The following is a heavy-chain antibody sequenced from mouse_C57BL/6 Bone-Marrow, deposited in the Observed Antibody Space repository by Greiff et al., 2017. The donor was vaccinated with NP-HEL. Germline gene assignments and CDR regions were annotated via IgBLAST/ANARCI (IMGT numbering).Heavy chain of an antibody. V-gene: IGHV1-26*01. CDR3: ARCGVYWYFDV. CDR1: GYTFTDYY. Sequence: EVQLQQSGPELVKPGASVKISCKASGYTFTDYYMNWVKQSHGKSLEWIGDINPNNGGTSYNQKFKGKATLTVDKSSSTAYMELRSLTSEDSAVYCCARCGVYWYFDVWGTGTTVTVSS. J-gene: IGHJ1*03. CDR2: INPNNGGT.